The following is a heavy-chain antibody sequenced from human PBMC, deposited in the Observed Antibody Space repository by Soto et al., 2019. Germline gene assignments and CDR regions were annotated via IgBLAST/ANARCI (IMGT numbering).Heavy chain of an antibody. CDR1: GASITFGGYS. J-gene: IGHJ4*02. D-gene: IGHD1-26*01. Sequence: SETLSLTCTVSGASITFGGYSWSWIRQTPEKGLEWIGYINHLETTFYNPSFESRLTLSIDRAKNQFSLKLHSMSAADRAVYFCARGGGSDSFDYWGQGILVTVSS. CDR3: ARGGGSDSFDY. V-gene: IGHV4-30-2*01. CDR2: INHLETT.